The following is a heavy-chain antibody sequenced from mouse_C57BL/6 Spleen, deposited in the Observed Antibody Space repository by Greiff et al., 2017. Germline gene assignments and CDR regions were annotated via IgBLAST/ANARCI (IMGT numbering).Heavy chain of an antibody. CDR3: ARDLYGSYYFDY. D-gene: IGHD1-1*01. Sequence: EVMLVESEGGLVQPGSSMKLSCTASGFTFSDYYMAWVRQVPEKGLEWVANINYDGSSTYYLDSLKSRFIISRDNAKNILYLQMSSLKSADTATYYCARDLYGSYYFDYWGQGTTLTVSS. V-gene: IGHV5-16*01. CDR1: GFTFSDYY. CDR2: INYDGSST. J-gene: IGHJ2*01.